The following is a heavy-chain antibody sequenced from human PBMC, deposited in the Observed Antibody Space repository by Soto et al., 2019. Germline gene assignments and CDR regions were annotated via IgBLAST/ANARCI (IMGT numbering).Heavy chain of an antibody. CDR1: RGTFSSYA. CDR2: IIPIFGTA. D-gene: IGHD3-22*01. J-gene: IGHJ4*02. Sequence: SVKVSCKASRGTFSSYALSWVRQALGQGLEWMGGIIPIFGTANYAQKFQGRVTITADESTSTAYMELSSLRSEDTAVYYCARGYYDSSVNLFDYWGQGTLVTVSP. CDR3: ARGYYDSSVNLFDY. V-gene: IGHV1-69*13.